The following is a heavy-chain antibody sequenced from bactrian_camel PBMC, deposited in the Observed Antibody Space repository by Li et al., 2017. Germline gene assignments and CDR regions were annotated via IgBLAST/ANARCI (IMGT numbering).Heavy chain of an antibody. V-gene: IGHV3S53*01. D-gene: IGHD5*01. CDR2: IGRDGIT. J-gene: IGHJ4*01. Sequence: HVQLVESGGGSVQTGGSLTLSCLASGYILGTWCMGWFRQAPGKEREGVACIGRDGITMYSDSVKGRFTIPKDNAMNTLYLQMDSLKPEDSAMYYCARSRFVFRGCDLSTSGYYYGGQGTQVTVS. CDR1: GYILGTWC. CDR3: ARSRFVFRGCDLSTSGYYY.